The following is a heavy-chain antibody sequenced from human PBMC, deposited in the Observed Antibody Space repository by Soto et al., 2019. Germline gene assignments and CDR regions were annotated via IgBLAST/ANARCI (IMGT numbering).Heavy chain of an antibody. CDR1: GYTFTSYW. Sequence: ESLKISCRASGYTFTSYWIGWVRQMPGKGLELMGIIYPADSDTRYSPSFQGQVTISADKSINTAYLQWRTLEASDTAMYYCARLMVSTPNFDHWGQGALVTVS. CDR2: IYPADSDT. CDR3: ARLMVSTPNFDH. J-gene: IGHJ4*02. V-gene: IGHV5-51*01. D-gene: IGHD2-8*01.